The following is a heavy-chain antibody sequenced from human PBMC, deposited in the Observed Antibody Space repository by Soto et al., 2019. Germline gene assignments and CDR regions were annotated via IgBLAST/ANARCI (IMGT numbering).Heavy chain of an antibody. V-gene: IGHV3-23*01. CDR1: GFTFSSYA. CDR2: ISGSGGST. J-gene: IGHJ5*02. D-gene: IGHD3-9*01. CDR3: ASAQGVDILTGYYNWFDP. Sequence: PGGSLRLSCAASGFTFSSYAMSGVRQAPGKGLEWVSAISGSGGSTYYADSVKGRFTISRDNSKNTLYLQMNSLRAEDTAVYYCASAQGVDILTGYYNWFDPWGQGTLVTVSS.